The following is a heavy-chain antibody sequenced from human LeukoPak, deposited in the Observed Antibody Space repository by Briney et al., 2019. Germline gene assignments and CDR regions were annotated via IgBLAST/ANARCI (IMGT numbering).Heavy chain of an antibody. CDR3: ARVFPRTSCYICDY. CDR2: IYYSGST. CDR1: GGSISSGGYY. V-gene: IGHV4-31*03. D-gene: IGHD2-2*02. J-gene: IGHJ4*02. Sequence: SETLSLTCTVSGGSISSGGYYWSWIRQHPGKGLEWIGYIYYSGSTYYNPSLKSRVTISVDTSKNQFSLKLSSVTAADTAVYYCARVFPRTSCYICDYWGQGTLVTVSS.